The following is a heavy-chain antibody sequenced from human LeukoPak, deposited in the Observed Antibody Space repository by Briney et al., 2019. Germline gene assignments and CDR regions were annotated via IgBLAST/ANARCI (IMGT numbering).Heavy chain of an antibody. CDR3: ARELGPAANDY. CDR1: GGTFSSYA. Sequence: SVKVSCKASGGTFSSYAIIWVRQAPGQGLEWMGGIIPIFGTANYAQKFQGRVTITADESTSTAYVELSSLRSEDTAVYYCARELGPAANDYWGQGTLVTVSS. J-gene: IGHJ4*02. V-gene: IGHV1-69*01. D-gene: IGHD2-2*01. CDR2: IIPIFGTA.